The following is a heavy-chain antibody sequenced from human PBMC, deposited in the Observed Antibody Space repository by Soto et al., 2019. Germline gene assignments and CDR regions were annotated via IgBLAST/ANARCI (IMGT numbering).Heavy chain of an antibody. Sequence: PGGSLILSCAASGFLFSTCAMSWVRQAPGKGLEWVSIISGSGDITFYADSVKGRFTISRDNSKNTLFLQMNSLRAEDTAIYYCAKENSHETNWYSFDSWGQGTLVTVSS. J-gene: IGHJ4*02. CDR1: GFLFSTCA. CDR2: ISGSGDIT. CDR3: AKENSHETNWYSFDS. V-gene: IGHV3-23*01. D-gene: IGHD1-1*01.